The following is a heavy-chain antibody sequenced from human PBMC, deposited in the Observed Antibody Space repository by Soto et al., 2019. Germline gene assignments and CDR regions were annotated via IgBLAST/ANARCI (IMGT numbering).Heavy chain of an antibody. J-gene: IGHJ4*02. CDR3: AKEGGSYPIYYFDY. V-gene: IGHV1-3*01. CDR1: GYTFTNYA. Sequence: EASVKVSCKTSGYTFTNYALHWVRQAPGQRLEWMGWINGGNGNTKYSQKLQGRVTITRDTSASTAYMELSSLRYGDTAVYYCAKEGGSYPIYYFDYWGQGTLVTVSS. D-gene: IGHD1-26*01. CDR2: INGGNGNT.